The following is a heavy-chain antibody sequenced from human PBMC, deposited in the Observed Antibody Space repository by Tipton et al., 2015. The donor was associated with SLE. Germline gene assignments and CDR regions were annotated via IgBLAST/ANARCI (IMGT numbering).Heavy chain of an antibody. V-gene: IGHV4-34*01. CDR1: GGSFSGYY. J-gene: IGHJ2*01. Sequence: TLSLTCAVYGGSFSGYYWSWIRQPPGKGLEWIGEINHSGSTNYNPSLKSRVTISVDTSKNQFSLKLRAVTTADTAVYYCARGRRWPQQKKNFDLWGRGTLVTVSS. CDR3: ARGRRWPQQKKNFDL. CDR2: INHSGST. D-gene: IGHD5-24*01.